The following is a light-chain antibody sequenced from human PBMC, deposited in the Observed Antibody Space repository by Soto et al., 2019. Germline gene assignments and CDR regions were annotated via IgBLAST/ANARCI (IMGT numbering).Light chain of an antibody. J-gene: IGLJ2*01. CDR2: EVS. CDR1: SSDVGGYNY. CDR3: SSYTSSSTLI. V-gene: IGLV2-14*01. Sequence: QAVVTQPASVSGSPGQSITISCTGTSSDVGGYNYVSWYQQHPGKAPKILIYEVSNRPSGVSNRFSASKSGNTASLTISGLQAEDEADYYCSSYTSSSTLIFGGGTKLTVL.